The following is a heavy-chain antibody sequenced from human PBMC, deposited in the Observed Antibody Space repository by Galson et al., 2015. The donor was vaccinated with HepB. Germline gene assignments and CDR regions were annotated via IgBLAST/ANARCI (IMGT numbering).Heavy chain of an antibody. J-gene: IGHJ6*02. CDR1: GYTFTSYG. V-gene: IGHV1-18*01. CDR3: ARPPTRYYGMDV. CDR2: ISAYNGDT. Sequence: SVKVSCKASGYTFTSYGISWVRRAPGQGLEWIGWISAYNGDTNYAQKLQGRVTMTTDTSTSTAYMELRSLRSDDTAVYYCARPPTRYYGMDVWGQGTTVTVSS.